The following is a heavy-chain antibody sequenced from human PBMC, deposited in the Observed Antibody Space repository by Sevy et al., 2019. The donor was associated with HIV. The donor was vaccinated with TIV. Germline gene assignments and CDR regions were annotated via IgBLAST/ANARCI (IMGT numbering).Heavy chain of an antibody. CDR2: SNSRSSTT. V-gene: IGHV3-48*03. CDR3: ARELGSGSLDY. Sequence: GGSLRLSCVASGFTFSNFEMNWVRQAPGKGLEWVSYSNSRSSTTYSADSVKGRFTISRDNAKNSLYLQMNSLRAEDTGVYYCARELGSGSLDYWGQGTLVTVSS. J-gene: IGHJ4*02. CDR1: GFTFSNFE. D-gene: IGHD1-26*01.